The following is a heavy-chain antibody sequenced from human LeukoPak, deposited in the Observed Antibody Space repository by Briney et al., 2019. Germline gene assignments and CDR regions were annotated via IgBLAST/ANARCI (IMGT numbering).Heavy chain of an antibody. CDR2: INPNSGGT. Sequence: ASVKVSCKASGYTFTGYYMHWVRQAPGQGLEWMGWINPNSGGTNYAQKFQGRVTMTRDTSISTAYMDLSRLRSDDTAVYYCARVYCSSTSCYWDYWGQGTLVTVSS. CDR3: ARVYCSSTSCYWDY. V-gene: IGHV1-2*02. D-gene: IGHD2-2*01. J-gene: IGHJ4*02. CDR1: GYTFTGYY.